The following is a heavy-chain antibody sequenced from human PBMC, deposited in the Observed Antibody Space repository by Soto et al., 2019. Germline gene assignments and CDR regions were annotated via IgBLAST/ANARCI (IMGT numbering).Heavy chain of an antibody. CDR2: ISYDGSVE. CDR3: AKNPGYYYDSTGYHFDY. J-gene: IGHJ4*02. CDR1: GFTFRTSG. Sequence: GSLRLSCAASGFTFRTSGMHWVRQAPGKGLEWVVFISYDGSVEYYADSVKGRFSISRDNSKTTLFLQMNSLRGDDTAVYYCAKNPGYYYDSTGYHFDYWGQGTLVTVSS. D-gene: IGHD3-22*01. V-gene: IGHV3-30*18.